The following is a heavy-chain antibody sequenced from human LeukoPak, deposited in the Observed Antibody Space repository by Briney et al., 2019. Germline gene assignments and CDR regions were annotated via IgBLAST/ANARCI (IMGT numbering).Heavy chain of an antibody. J-gene: IGHJ6*03. CDR2: IYSGGST. D-gene: IGHD3-3*01. Sequence: GGSLRLSCAASGFTVSSNYMSWVRQAPGKGLEWVSVIYSGGSTYYADSVKGRFSISRDSSKNTLYLKMNSLRAEDTAVYYCARVAVTILRVVIDYYYYYMDVWGKGTTVTVSS. V-gene: IGHV3-53*01. CDR1: GFTVSSNY. CDR3: ARVAVTILRVVIDYYYYYMDV.